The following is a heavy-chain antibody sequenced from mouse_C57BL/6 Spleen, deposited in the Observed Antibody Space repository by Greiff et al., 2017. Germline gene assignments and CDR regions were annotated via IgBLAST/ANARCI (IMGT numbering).Heavy chain of an antibody. Sequence: EVNLVESGGGLVQPKGSLKLSCAASGFSFNTYAMNWVRQAPGKGLEWVARIRSKSNNYATYYADSVKDRFTISRDDSESMLYLQMNNLKTEDTAMYYCVREDGKLRYYYAMDYWGQGTSVTVSA. CDR2: IRSKSNNYAT. CDR1: GFSFNTYA. D-gene: IGHD1-1*01. CDR3: VREDGKLRYYYAMDY. J-gene: IGHJ4*01. V-gene: IGHV10-1*01.